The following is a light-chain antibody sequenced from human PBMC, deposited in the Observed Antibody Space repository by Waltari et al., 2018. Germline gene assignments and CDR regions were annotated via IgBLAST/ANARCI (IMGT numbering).Light chain of an antibody. V-gene: IGKV2-28*01. Sequence: IVLTQSPLSLPVTPGEPASISCRSNQCLLHSNGYNYVDWYLQKSGQSPQLLIFLGSDRASGVPERFSGSGSGTDFTLKISRVEAEDVAVYYCRQTLQAPRTFGQGTMLEIK. CDR2: LGS. CDR3: RQTLQAPRT. J-gene: IGKJ2*01. CDR1: QCLLHSNGYNY.